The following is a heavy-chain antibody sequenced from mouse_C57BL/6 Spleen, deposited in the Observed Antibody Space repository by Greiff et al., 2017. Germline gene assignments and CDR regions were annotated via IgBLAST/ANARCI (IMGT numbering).Heavy chain of an antibody. Sequence: VQLQQPGTELVKPGASVKLSCKASGYTFTSYWMHWVKQRPGQGLEWIGNINPSNGGTNYNEKFKSKATLTVDKSSSTAYMQLSSLTSEDSAVYYCARFITTVDWYFDVWGTGTTVTVSS. CDR2: INPSNGGT. D-gene: IGHD1-1*01. V-gene: IGHV1-53*01. CDR1: GYTFTSYW. J-gene: IGHJ1*03. CDR3: ARFITTVDWYFDV.